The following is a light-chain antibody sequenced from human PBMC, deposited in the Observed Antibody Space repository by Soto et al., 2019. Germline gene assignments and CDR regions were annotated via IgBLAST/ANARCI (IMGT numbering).Light chain of an antibody. V-gene: IGKV1-39*01. Sequence: IQMTQSPSSLSASVGDSVTITCRASQTIRKYLNWYQQKPRKAPKLLIYTASRLQSGVPSRFNGSGSETDFTLTINNLQPEDFATYYCQQSYSTPPITFGQWTRLEI. J-gene: IGKJ5*01. CDR1: QTIRKY. CDR3: QQSYSTPPIT. CDR2: TAS.